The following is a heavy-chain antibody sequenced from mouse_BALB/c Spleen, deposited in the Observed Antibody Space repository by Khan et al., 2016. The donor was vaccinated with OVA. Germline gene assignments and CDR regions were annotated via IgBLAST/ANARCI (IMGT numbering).Heavy chain of an antibody. CDR2: IWAGGST. CDR3: ARGDGYYEDAMDY. Sequence: QVQLKQSGPGLVAPSQSLSITCTVSGFSLTSYGIHWVRQPPGKGLEWLGVIWAGGSTNYNSALMSRLSISKDNSKSQVFLKMSSLQTGDTAMYYCARGDGYYEDAMDYWGQGTSVTVSS. D-gene: IGHD2-3*01. CDR1: GFSLTSYG. J-gene: IGHJ4*01. V-gene: IGHV2-9*02.